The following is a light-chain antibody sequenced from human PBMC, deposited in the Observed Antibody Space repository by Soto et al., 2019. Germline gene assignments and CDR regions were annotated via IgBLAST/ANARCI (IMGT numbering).Light chain of an antibody. J-gene: IGLJ2*01. CDR1: SGHNNYA. CDR2: VNSDGSH. Sequence: QLVLTQSPSASASLGASVKLTCTLSSGHNNYAIAWHQQQPGKGPRSLMKVNSDGSHSKGDGIPDRFSGSSSGAERYLTISSLQSEDEADYYCQTWGTGIQVVFGGGTKVTVL. CDR3: QTWGTGIQVV. V-gene: IGLV4-69*01.